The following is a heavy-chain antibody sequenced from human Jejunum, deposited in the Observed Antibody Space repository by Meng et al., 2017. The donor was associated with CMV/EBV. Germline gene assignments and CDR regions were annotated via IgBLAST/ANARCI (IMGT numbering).Heavy chain of an antibody. CDR1: GFTLSNTG. CDR2: IQYDGSDK. V-gene: IGHV3-30*02. Sequence: EAWGGACQPGGSLGRSRAAAGFTLSNTGMHCVRQAPGKVLVWVEFIQYDGSDKYYADSVRGRFTISRDNSNNMLYLQMNNVRAEDTAVYHCAKGDCIGSGCGFYYFDSWGQGTLVTVSS. CDR3: AKGDCIGSGCGFYYFDS. D-gene: IGHD6-19*01. J-gene: IGHJ4*02.